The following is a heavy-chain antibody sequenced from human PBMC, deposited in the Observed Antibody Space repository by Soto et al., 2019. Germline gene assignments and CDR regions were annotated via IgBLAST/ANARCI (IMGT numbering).Heavy chain of an antibody. CDR2: INHVGSA. CDR1: GWPFSGYY. V-gene: IGHV4-34*01. CDR3: ARGYCSTTTCYTEALEI. Sequence: PSGTLVLTFACYGWPFSGYYWGWVRQAPGKGMEWIGEINHVGSARYNPSLKSRVTISVDTSKNHFSLRLSSVTAADTAVYSCARGYCSTTTCYTEALEIWGQGTMVT. J-gene: IGHJ3*02. D-gene: IGHD2-2*02.